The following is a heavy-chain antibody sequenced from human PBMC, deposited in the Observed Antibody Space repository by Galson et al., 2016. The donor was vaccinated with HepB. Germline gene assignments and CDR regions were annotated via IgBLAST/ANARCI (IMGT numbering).Heavy chain of an antibody. CDR3: ARGDGTNWDFDY. Sequence: SLRLSCAASGFTFSNYAMHWVRQAPGKGLEWVAVIWYDGSSKYYIDSVKGRFTISRDNARNLLFLQMDGLRAEDTAVYYCARGDGTNWDFDYWGQGTLVTVSS. V-gene: IGHV3-33*01. CDR2: IWYDGSSK. CDR1: GFTFSNYA. J-gene: IGHJ4*02. D-gene: IGHD7-27*01.